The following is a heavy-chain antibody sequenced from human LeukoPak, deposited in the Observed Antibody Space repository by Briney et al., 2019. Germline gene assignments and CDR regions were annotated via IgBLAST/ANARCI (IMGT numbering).Heavy chain of an antibody. J-gene: IGHJ4*02. CDR2: IYTSGST. Sequence: WETLSLTCTVSGGSISSYYWSWVRQPAGKGLEWIGRIYTSGSTNYNPSLKSRVTMSVDTSKNQFSLKLSSVTAADTAVYYCAGGYYYDSSGYRFDYWGQGTLVTVSS. CDR3: AGGYYYDSSGYRFDY. CDR1: GGSISSYY. D-gene: IGHD3-22*01. V-gene: IGHV4-4*07.